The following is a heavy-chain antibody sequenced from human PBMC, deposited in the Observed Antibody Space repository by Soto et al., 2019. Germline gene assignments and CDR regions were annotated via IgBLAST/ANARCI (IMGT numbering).Heavy chain of an antibody. Sequence: ASVKVSCKASGYTFTSYYMHWVRQAPGQGLEWMGIINPSGGSTSYAQKFQGRVTMTRDTSTSTVYMELSSLRSEDTAVYYCARDYDILTGYARRGLCGMDVWGQGTTVTVSS. D-gene: IGHD3-9*01. CDR3: ARDYDILTGYARRGLCGMDV. CDR2: INPSGGST. J-gene: IGHJ6*02. V-gene: IGHV1-46*01. CDR1: GYTFTSYY.